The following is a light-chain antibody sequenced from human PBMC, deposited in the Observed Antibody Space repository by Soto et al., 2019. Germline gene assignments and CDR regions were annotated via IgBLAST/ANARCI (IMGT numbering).Light chain of an antibody. Sequence: QSALTQPASVSGSPGQSITISCTGTSSDFGGYNYVSWYQQHPGNAPKLMIYDVSDRPSGVSNRFSASKSGNTASLTISGLQAENEADYYCCSYTSSSTPWVFGTGTTVTVL. J-gene: IGLJ1*01. CDR2: DVS. CDR3: CSYTSSSTPWV. CDR1: SSDFGGYNY. V-gene: IGLV2-14*03.